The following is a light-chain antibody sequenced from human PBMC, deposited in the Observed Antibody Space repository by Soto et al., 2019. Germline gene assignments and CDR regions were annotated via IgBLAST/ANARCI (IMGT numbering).Light chain of an antibody. J-gene: IGLJ3*02. CDR2: VEGSGNY. CDR1: SGDSNDL. CDR3: ETWGSTIWV. V-gene: IGLV4-60*03. Sequence: QPVLTQSSSASASLGSSVKLTCTLSSGDSNDLIAWHQQQPGKAPRYMMKVEGSGNYNRGRGVPDRFSGSSSGVDRYLTISNLQSEDEADYYCETWGSTIWVFGGGTKLTVL.